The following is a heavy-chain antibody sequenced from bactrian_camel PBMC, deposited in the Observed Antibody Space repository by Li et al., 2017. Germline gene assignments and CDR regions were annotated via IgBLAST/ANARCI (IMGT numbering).Heavy chain of an antibody. CDR1: GYTYNRNC. CDR3: AARGPYCYTKLSVRDFTY. V-gene: IGHV3S25*01. J-gene: IGHJ6*01. Sequence: QLVESGGGSVQAGGSLRLSCAASGYTYNRNCMAWFRQAPGKEREGVARIYTGSGNTYYADSVKGRFTISQDNAKNTVYLQMNSLKPEDTAMYYCAARGPYCYTKLSVRDFTYWGQGTQVTVS. D-gene: IGHD2*01. CDR2: IYTGSGNT.